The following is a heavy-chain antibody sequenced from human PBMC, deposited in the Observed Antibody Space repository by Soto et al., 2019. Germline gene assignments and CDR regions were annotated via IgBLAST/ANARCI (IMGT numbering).Heavy chain of an antibody. D-gene: IGHD5-18*01. CDR1: GYSFTSYW. J-gene: IGHJ4*02. V-gene: IGHV5-51*01. CDR3: ARHPIHSSPAYYFDY. Sequence: GESLKISCKGSGYSFTSYWIGWVRQMPGKGLEWMGIIYPGDSDTRYSPSFQGQVTISADKSISTAYLQWSSLKASDTAMYYCARHPIHSSPAYYFDYWGQGTLVTVSS. CDR2: IYPGDSDT.